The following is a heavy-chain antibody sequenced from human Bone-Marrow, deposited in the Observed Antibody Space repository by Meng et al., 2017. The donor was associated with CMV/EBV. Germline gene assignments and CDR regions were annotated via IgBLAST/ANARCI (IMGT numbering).Heavy chain of an antibody. D-gene: IGHD3-3*01. Sequence: ASVKVSCKASGYTFTSYYMHWVRQAPGQGLEWMGIINPSGGSTSYAQKFQGRVTMTRDTSTSTVYMELSSLRSEDTAVYYCARAYVGDYDFWSGYWDYYFDYWGQGTLVTVSS. V-gene: IGHV1-46*01. CDR1: GYTFTSYY. J-gene: IGHJ4*02. CDR3: ARAYVGDYDFWSGYWDYYFDY. CDR2: INPSGGST.